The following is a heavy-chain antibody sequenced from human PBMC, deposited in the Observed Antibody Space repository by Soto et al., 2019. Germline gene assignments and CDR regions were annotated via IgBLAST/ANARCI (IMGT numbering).Heavy chain of an antibody. V-gene: IGHV3-74*01. CDR1: GVTFSSYW. CDR2: INSDGSST. CDR3: ARDSGYSYDPLDY. Sequence: GGSLRLSCAASGVTFSSYWMHWVRQAPGKGLVWVSRINSDGSSTSYADSVKGRFTISRDNAKNTLYLQMNSLRAEDTAVYYCARDSGYSYDPLDYWGQGTLVTVSS. J-gene: IGHJ4*02. D-gene: IGHD5-18*01.